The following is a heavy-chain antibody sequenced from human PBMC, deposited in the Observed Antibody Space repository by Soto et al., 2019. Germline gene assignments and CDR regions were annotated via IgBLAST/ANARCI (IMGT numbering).Heavy chain of an antibody. D-gene: IGHD3-3*01. CDR1: EFSFNIYT. J-gene: IGHJ4*02. Sequence: QVPLVESGGGVVQPGRSLRLSCAASEFSFNIYTMHWVRQAPGKGLEWVAVISDDGSKEYYADSVKGRFTISRDNSKNTLYLQMNSLRAEDTAVYYCAREVYYDFWSGFNTHPYYFDYWGQGTLVTVSS. CDR2: ISDDGSKE. CDR3: AREVYYDFWSGFNTHPYYFDY. V-gene: IGHV3-30-3*01.